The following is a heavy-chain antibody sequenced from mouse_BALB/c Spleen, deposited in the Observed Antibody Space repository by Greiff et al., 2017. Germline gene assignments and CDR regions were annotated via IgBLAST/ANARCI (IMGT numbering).Heavy chain of an antibody. CDR2: ISSGGST. J-gene: IGHJ3*01. D-gene: IGHD3-1*01. CDR1: GFTFSSYA. Sequence: DVMLVESGGGLVKPGGSLKLSCAASGFTFSSYAMSWVRQTPEKRLEWVASISSGGSTYYPDSVKGRFTISRDNARNILYLQMSSLRSEDTAMYYCARGEGATTWFAYWGQGTLVTVSA. V-gene: IGHV5-6-5*01. CDR3: ARGEGATTWFAY.